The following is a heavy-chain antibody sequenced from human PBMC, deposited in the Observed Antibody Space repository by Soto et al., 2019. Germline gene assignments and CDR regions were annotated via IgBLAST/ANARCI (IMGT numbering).Heavy chain of an antibody. Sequence: GGSLRLSCEGAGFNFRNFNMIWVRQAPGKGLEWVSSVSGSSSYIYYADSVKGRFTVSRDNANNLVFLQMNGLRPEDTAMYYCARDLRGHYGPWGQGTMVTVSS. D-gene: IGHD4-17*01. CDR2: VSGSSSYI. V-gene: IGHV3-21*06. J-gene: IGHJ3*01. CDR1: GFNFRNFN. CDR3: ARDLRGHYGP.